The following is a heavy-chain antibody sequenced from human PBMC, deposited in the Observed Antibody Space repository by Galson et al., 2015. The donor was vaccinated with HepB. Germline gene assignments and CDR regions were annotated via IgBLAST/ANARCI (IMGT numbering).Heavy chain of an antibody. D-gene: IGHD1-1*01. CDR1: GFTFSTYS. Sequence: SLRLSCAASGFTFSTYSMNWVRQAPGKGPEWVSSIRGSSSNIYYADSVKGRFTISRDNAKNSLYLQMNSLRAEDTAVYYCARGWNDAPTRMDVFDIWGQGTVVTVSS. CDR2: IRGSSSNI. J-gene: IGHJ3*02. CDR3: ARGWNDAPTRMDVFDI. V-gene: IGHV3-21*01.